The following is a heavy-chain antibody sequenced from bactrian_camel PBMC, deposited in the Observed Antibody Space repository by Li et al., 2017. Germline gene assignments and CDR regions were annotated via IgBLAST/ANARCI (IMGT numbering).Heavy chain of an antibody. CDR2: IDRDGIT. Sequence: QLVESGGGLVQPGGSLRLSCAASGYIDSNYCVGWFRQAPGKQREGVAGIDRDGITTYADSVKGRFTISKDNAKNTLYLQMNNLKPEDSGMYYCAVVKNPTKVRAAGIGSADFGYWGQGTQVTVS. CDR3: AVVKNPTKVRAAGIGSADFGY. V-gene: IGHV3S53*01. CDR1: GYIDSNYC. D-gene: IGHD2*01. J-gene: IGHJ6*01.